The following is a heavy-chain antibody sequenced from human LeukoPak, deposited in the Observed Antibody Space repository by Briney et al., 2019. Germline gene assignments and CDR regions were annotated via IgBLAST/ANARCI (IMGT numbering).Heavy chain of an antibody. D-gene: IGHD6-19*01. Sequence: ASVKVSCKASGYTFTGYYMHWVRQAPGQGLEWMGRINPNSGGTNYAQKFQGRVTITADTSTDTAYMELSSLRSEDTAVYYCATDPHIAVAGTYVDYWGQGTLVTVSS. CDR1: GYTFTGYY. J-gene: IGHJ4*02. CDR3: ATDPHIAVAGTYVDY. V-gene: IGHV1-2*06. CDR2: INPNSGGT.